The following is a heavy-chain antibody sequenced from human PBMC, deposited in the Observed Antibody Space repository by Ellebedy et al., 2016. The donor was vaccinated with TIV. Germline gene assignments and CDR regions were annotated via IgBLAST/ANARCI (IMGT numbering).Heavy chain of an antibody. J-gene: IGHJ5*02. CDR1: GGSISGSIYY. CDR3: ARDPALPRGRFDT. CDR2: IYYLGNT. Sequence: MPSETLSLTCTVSGGSISGSIYYWGWIRQPPGKGLEWIGIIYYLGNTYYNPSLKSRVTMSVDTSRNQFSLKLSSVTAADTAVYYCARDPALPRGRFDTWGQGTLVTVSS. V-gene: IGHV4-39*07.